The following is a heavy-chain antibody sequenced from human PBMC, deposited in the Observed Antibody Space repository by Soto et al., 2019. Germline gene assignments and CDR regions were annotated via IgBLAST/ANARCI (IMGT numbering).Heavy chain of an antibody. CDR2: IWYDGSNK. CDR1: GFTFSSYG. V-gene: IGHV3-33*01. Sequence: QVQLVESGGGVVQPGRSLRLSCAASGFTFSSYGMHWVRQAPGKGLEWVAVIWYDGSNKYYADSVKGRFTISRDNSKNTLYLQMNSLGAEDTAVYYCAGPLRYFDWSPWGAFDIWGQGTMVTVSS. CDR3: AGPLRYFDWSPWGAFDI. D-gene: IGHD3-9*01. J-gene: IGHJ3*02.